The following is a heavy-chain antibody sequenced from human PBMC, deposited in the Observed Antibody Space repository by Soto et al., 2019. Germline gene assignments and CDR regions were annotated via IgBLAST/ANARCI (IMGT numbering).Heavy chain of an antibody. J-gene: IGHJ4*02. D-gene: IGHD7-27*01. V-gene: IGHV4-39*01. CDR2: IYYSGST. CDR3: ARRWGYSFDY. CDR1: GGSISSYY. Sequence: QLQLKESGPGLVKPSETLSLTCTVSGGSISSYYWGWIRRPPGKGLEWIGSIYYSGSTYYNPSLKSRVTISVDTSKNQFSLILSSVTAADTAVYYWARRWGYSFDYWGQGTLVTVSS.